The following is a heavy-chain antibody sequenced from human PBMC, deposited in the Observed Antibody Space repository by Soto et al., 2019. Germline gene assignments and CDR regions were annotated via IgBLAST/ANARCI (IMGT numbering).Heavy chain of an antibody. CDR1: GAPFSGYY. V-gene: IGHV4-34*02. J-gene: IGHJ4*02. D-gene: IGHD3-3*01. CDR3: ARGREIFGGVTPFEY. CDR2: INHTGST. Sequence: QVQLQQWGAGLPKPSETLSLTCAVYGAPFSGYYWTWIRQPPGKGLEWIGEINHTGSTKYNPSLKSRVHQSLDTSKDQFPLGLGSVTAADTGVYYCARGREIFGGVTPFEYWGQGTQVAGSS.